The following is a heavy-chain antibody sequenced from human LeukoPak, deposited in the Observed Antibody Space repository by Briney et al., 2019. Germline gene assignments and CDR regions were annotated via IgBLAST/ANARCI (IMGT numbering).Heavy chain of an antibody. J-gene: IGHJ5*02. CDR2: INPNSGGT. V-gene: IGHV1-2*02. D-gene: IGHD5-18*01. Sequence: EASVKVSCKASGYTFTGYYMHWVRQAPGQGLEWMGWINPNSGGTNYAQKFQGRVTMTRDTSISTAYMELSRLRSDDTAVYYCARVDTAEGWFDPWGQGTLVTVSS. CDR1: GYTFTGYY. CDR3: ARVDTAEGWFDP.